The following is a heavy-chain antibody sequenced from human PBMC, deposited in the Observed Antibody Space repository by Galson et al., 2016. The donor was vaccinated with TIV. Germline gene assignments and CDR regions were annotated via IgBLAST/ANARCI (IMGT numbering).Heavy chain of an antibody. V-gene: IGHV3-7*03. CDR1: GFTFGSYW. Sequence: SLRLSCAASGFTFGSYWTSWVRQAPGKGLEWVANIKQDGSEKYYVDSVKGRFTISRDNAKNSLYLQMNSLRAEDTAVYYCARDYAGWGQGTLVTVSS. CDR3: ARDYAG. CDR2: IKQDGSEK. J-gene: IGHJ4*02. D-gene: IGHD3-16*01.